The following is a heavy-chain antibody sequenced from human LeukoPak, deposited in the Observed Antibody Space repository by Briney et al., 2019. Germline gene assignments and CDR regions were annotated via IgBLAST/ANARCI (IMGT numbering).Heavy chain of an antibody. CDR1: GFTVSHNY. D-gene: IGHD5-24*01. J-gene: IGHJ4*02. CDR3: ARGFGWLQPYYFDY. CDR2: IYNDGRT. V-gene: IGHV3-66*01. Sequence: PGGSLRLSCAASGFTVSHNYMSWVRQAPGKGLEWVSNIYNDGRTYYRDSVKGRFTISRDDSKNTLYLQMNSLRAEDTAVYYCARGFGWLQPYYFDYWGQGTLVTVSS.